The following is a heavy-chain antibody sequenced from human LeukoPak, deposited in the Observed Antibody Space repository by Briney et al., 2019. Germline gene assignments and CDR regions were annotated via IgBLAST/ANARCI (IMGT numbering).Heavy chain of an antibody. CDR2: IYYSGST. CDR3: ARVTAMGDYYYYYMDV. V-gene: IGHV4-39*07. CDR1: GGSISSSSYY. J-gene: IGHJ6*03. Sequence: SETLSLTCTVSGGSISSSSYYWGWIRQPPGRGLEWIGSIYYSGSTYYNPSLKSRVTISVDTSKNQFSLKLSSVTAADTAVYYCARVTAMGDYYYYYMDVWGKGTTVTVSS. D-gene: IGHD5-18*01.